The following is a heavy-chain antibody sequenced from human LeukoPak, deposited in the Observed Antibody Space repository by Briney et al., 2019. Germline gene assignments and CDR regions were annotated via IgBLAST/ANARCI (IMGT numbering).Heavy chain of an antibody. D-gene: IGHD6-13*01. J-gene: IGHJ5*02. CDR1: RYTFKNYD. Sequence: ASVKVSCKASRYTFKNYDINWVRQATGQGLEWMGWMNPNSGNTGYAQKFQGRVTMTRNTSISTAYMELSSLRSEDTAVYYCARSYSSSSSPYNWFDPWGQGTLVTVSS. V-gene: IGHV1-8*02. CDR2: MNPNSGNT. CDR3: ARSYSSSSSPYNWFDP.